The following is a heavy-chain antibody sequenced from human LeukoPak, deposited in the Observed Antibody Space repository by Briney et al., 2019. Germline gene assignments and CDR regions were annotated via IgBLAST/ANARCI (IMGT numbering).Heavy chain of an antibody. CDR2: ISSNGGST. CDR1: GFTFSSYA. V-gene: IGHV3-64*01. Sequence: GGSLRLSCAASGFTFSSYAMHWVRQAPGKGLEYVSAISSNGGSTYYANSVKGGFTISRDNSKNTLYLQMGSLRAEDMAVYYCARDLGGPSWFDPWGQGTLVTVSS. CDR3: ARDLGGPSWFDP. D-gene: IGHD3-10*01. J-gene: IGHJ5*02.